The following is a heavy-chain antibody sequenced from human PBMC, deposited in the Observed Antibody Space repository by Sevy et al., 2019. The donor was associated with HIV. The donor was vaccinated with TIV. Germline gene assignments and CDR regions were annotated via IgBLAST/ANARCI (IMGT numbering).Heavy chain of an antibody. Sequence: GGSLRLSCAASGFTFSNAWMSWVRQSPGKGLEWVGRIRSKAGGGTTDYATIVKGKFTLSRGDSRDILFLQLKSLETGDTAVYYCTTDHRRDGIVVVPFEYWGQGTLVTVSS. CDR2: IRSKAGGGTT. CDR3: TTDHRRDGIVVVPFEY. J-gene: IGHJ4*02. CDR1: GFTFSNAW. D-gene: IGHD2-15*01. V-gene: IGHV3-15*01.